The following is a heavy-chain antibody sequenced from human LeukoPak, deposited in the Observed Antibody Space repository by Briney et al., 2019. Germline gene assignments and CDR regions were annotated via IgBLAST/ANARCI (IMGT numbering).Heavy chain of an antibody. CDR1: GGSISSYY. Sequence: PSETLSLTCTVSGGSISSYYWSWIRQPPGKGLEWIGYIYYSGSTYYNPSLKSRVTISVDTSKNQFSLKLSSVTAADTAVYYCARHPEKAELLDAFDYWGQGTLVTVSS. V-gene: IGHV4-59*08. CDR3: ARHPEKAELLDAFDY. D-gene: IGHD1-1*01. CDR2: IYYSGST. J-gene: IGHJ4*02.